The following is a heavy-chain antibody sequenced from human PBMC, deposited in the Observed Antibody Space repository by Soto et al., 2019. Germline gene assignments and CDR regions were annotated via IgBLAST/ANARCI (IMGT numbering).Heavy chain of an antibody. D-gene: IGHD5-18*01. CDR2: INSDGSST. CDR3: ARAGYSYGANKNYYYYYYGMDV. Sequence: LRLSCAASGFTFSSYWMHWVRQAPGKGLVWVSRINSDGSSTSYADSVKGRFTISRDNAKNTLYLQMNSLRAEDTAVYYCARAGYSYGANKNYYYYYYGMDVWGQGTTVTVSS. CDR1: GFTFSSYW. V-gene: IGHV3-74*01. J-gene: IGHJ6*02.